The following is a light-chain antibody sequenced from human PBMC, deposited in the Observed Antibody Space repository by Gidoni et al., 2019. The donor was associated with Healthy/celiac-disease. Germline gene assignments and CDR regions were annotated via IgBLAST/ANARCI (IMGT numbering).Light chain of an antibody. J-gene: IGKJ3*01. CDR1: QSVLYSSNNKNY. CDR2: WAS. V-gene: IGKV4-1*01. Sequence: DIVMTQSPDSLAVFLGERATINRKSSQSVLYSSNNKNYLAWYQQKPGQTPKLLIYWASTRESGVHDRFSGSGSGTEFTLTISSLQAEDVAVYYCQQYYSTPFTFGPGTKVDIK. CDR3: QQYYSTPFT.